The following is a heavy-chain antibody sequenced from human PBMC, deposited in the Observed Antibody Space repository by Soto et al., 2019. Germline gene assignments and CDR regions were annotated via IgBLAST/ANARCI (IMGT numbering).Heavy chain of an antibody. J-gene: IGHJ3*02. CDR3: AKVVGVVTRGGVFDM. CDR1: EFTFSSYA. V-gene: IGHV3-23*01. D-gene: IGHD2-15*01. CDR2: ISGSGGST. Sequence: EVQLLESGGGLVQPGGSLRLSCAASEFTFSSYAMSWVRQAPGKGLEWVSAISGSGGSTYYADSVKGRFTISRDNSKNALYLKRNRVRAEDRAVYYCAKVVGVVTRGGVFDMGGKGKMVPVFS.